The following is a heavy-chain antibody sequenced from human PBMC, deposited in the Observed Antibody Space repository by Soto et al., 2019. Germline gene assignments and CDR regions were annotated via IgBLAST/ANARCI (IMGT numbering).Heavy chain of an antibody. J-gene: IGHJ4*02. CDR3: ARSPEATVTAFDY. CDR1: GGSISSGGYY. Sequence: QVQLQESGPGLVKPSQTLSLTCTVSGGSISSGGYYWSWIRQHPGKGLEWFGYIFYSGSTYYNPSLKSRVTISVDTSKNQFSLKLSSETAADTAVYYCARSPEATVTAFDYWGQGTLVTVSS. V-gene: IGHV4-31*03. CDR2: IFYSGST. D-gene: IGHD4-17*01.